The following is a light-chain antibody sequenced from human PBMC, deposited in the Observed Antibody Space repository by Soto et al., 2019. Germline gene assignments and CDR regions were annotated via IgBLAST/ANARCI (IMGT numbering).Light chain of an antibody. J-gene: IGLJ2*01. CDR2: EAS. CDR1: SSDVGSYNL. Sequence: QSVLTQPASVSGSPGQSITISCTGTSSDVGSYNLVSWYQQHPGKAPKLMIYEASKRPSGVSNRFSGSDSGNTASLTISGLQAEDEADYYCCSYAGSGTFVAFGGGTKLTVL. V-gene: IGLV2-23*02. CDR3: CSYAGSGTFVA.